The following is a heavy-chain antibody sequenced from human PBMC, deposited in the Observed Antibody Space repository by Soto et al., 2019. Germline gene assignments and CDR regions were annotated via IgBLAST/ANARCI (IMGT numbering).Heavy chain of an antibody. CDR1: GFSFSGYA. CDR3: AKDSIPYSSSYDLDH. Sequence: EVQLLESGGGLVQPGGSLRLSCVASGFSFSGYAMSWVRQAPGKGLVWVSSITGTGVSIYYADSVRGRFTISRDNYKNTLYLQMSSLRAEDAARYYCAKDSIPYSSSYDLDHWGRGALVTVSS. J-gene: IGHJ4*02. CDR2: ITGTGVSI. D-gene: IGHD6-6*01. V-gene: IGHV3-23*01.